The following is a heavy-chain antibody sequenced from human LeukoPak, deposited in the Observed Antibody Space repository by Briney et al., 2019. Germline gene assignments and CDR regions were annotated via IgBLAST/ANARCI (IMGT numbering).Heavy chain of an antibody. Sequence: SETLSLTCAVSGYSLGKNYYWGWIRQPPGKGLEGIGRIYGTGSTSYNPSLTNRVTMSVDTSKNHFSLKLTSVTAADTAVYYCARYDSRGSASTRFDYWGQGILVTISS. CDR2: IYGTGST. D-gene: IGHD3-16*01. V-gene: IGHV4-38-2*01. J-gene: IGHJ4*02. CDR1: GYSLGKNYY. CDR3: ARYDSRGSASTRFDY.